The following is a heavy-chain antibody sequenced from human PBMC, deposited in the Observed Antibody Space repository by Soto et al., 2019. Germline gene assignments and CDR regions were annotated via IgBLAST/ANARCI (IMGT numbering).Heavy chain of an antibody. CDR1: GYPFTSYA. D-gene: IGHD3-3*01. V-gene: IGHV1-3*01. Sequence: ASVKVSCKASGYPFTSYAMHWVRQAPGQRLEWMGWINAGNGNTKYSQKFQGRVTITRDTSASTAYMELSSLRSEDTAVYYCARGGEHYDFWSGYPNWFDPWGQGTLVTVSS. CDR3: ARGGEHYDFWSGYPNWFDP. J-gene: IGHJ5*02. CDR2: INAGNGNT.